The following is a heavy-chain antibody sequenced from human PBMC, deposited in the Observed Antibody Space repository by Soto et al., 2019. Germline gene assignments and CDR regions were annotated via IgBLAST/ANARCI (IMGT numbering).Heavy chain of an antibody. Sequence: PGGSLRLSCAASGVTFIYYWMHWVRQAPGQGLVWVSHIHSDGSTTTYADSVKGRFTISRDNSKNTLYLQMNSLRAEDTALYYCVNNGWYYVFGMWGQGTMVTVSS. V-gene: IGHV3-74*01. D-gene: IGHD6-19*01. CDR2: IHSDGSTT. CDR3: VNNGWYYVFGM. CDR1: GVTFIYYW. J-gene: IGHJ3*02.